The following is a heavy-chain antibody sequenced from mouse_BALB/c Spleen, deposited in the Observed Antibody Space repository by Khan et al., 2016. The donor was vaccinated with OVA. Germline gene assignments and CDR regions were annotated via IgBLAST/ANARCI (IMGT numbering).Heavy chain of an antibody. V-gene: IGHV2-6-1*01. J-gene: IGHJ4*01. CDR3: ARQPYYHYNIMDY. CDR1: GFSLTNYG. D-gene: IGHD2-10*01. CDR2: IWSDGST. Sequence: QVQLKESGPGLVAPSQSLSITCTISGFSLTNYGIHWVRQPPGKGLEWLVVIWSDGSTTYNSALKSRLTISKDNSKSQVFLKMNSLQTDDTGMYFCARQPYYHYNIMDYWGQGTSVTVSS.